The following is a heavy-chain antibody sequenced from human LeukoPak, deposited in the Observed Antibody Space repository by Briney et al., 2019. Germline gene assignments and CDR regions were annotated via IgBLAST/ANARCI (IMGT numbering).Heavy chain of an antibody. J-gene: IGHJ4*02. Sequence: SETLSLTCAVYGGSFSLYYWTWIRRPPGKGLEKIGEINHSGSTNYNPSLMGRVTISVDTSKTQFSLKLSSVTAADTAVYYCAHSVFYDSTAAYWGQGTLVAVSS. CDR3: AHSVFYDSTAAY. CDR2: INHSGST. V-gene: IGHV4-34*01. D-gene: IGHD3-22*01. CDR1: GGSFSLYY.